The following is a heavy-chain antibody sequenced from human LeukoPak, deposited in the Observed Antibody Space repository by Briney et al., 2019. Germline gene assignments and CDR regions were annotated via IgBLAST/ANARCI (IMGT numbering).Heavy chain of an antibody. V-gene: IGHV4-38-2*02. Sequence: SETLSLTCTVSGYSISSGYYWGWIRQPPGKGLEWIASIFHSGNTYYNPSLKSRVTISVDTSKKQFSLKLSSVTAADTAVYYCARVVYSGYDLRGAMDVWGKGTTVTVSS. CDR2: IFHSGNT. CDR3: ARVVYSGYDLRGAMDV. J-gene: IGHJ6*03. D-gene: IGHD5-12*01. CDR1: GYSISSGYY.